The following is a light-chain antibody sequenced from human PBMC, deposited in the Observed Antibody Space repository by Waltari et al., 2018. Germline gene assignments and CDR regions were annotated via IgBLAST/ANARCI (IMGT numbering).Light chain of an antibody. CDR1: QSVSSN. V-gene: IGKV3-15*01. J-gene: IGKJ4*01. Sequence: IVMTQSPATLSVSRGERANLSCIASQSVSSNLAWYQQKPGQAPRLLIYGASTRATGLPARFSGSXSGTXXALTISSLXXXXFAVYYCXQYXXXPXTFGGGTKVEIK. CDR3: XQYXXXPXT. CDR2: GAS.